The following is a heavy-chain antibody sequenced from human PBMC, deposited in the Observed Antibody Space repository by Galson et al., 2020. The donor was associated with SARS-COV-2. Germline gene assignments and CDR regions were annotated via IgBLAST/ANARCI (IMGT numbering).Heavy chain of an antibody. V-gene: IGHV3-7*01. CDR1: GFTFSRNW. CDR3: ARDRPGLYSDY. Sequence: GESLKISCAASGFTFSRNWMTWVRQAPGKGLEWVANIKEDGSQEYYADSVKGRFTISRDNAENSLFLQMDSLRAGDTAVYYCARDRPGLYSDYWGQGTLVTVSS. CDR2: IKEDGSQE. J-gene: IGHJ4*02.